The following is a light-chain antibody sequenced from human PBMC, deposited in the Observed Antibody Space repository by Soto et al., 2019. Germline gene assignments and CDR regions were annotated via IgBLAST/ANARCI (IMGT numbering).Light chain of an antibody. CDR2: WAS. CDR3: QQYYGSPLT. V-gene: IGKV4-1*01. CDR1: QSVFYSSNSKNY. J-gene: IGKJ4*01. Sequence: DIGMTQSPDSLAVSLGERATINCKSSQSVFYSSNSKNYLAWYQQKPGQPPKLIIYWASTRESGVPDRFSGSGSGTDFTLTIGRLQAEDVAVYYCQQYYGSPLTFGGGTKVNI.